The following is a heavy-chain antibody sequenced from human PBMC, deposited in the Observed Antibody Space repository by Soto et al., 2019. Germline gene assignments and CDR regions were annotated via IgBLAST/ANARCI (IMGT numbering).Heavy chain of an antibody. D-gene: IGHD5-18*01. Sequence: GASVKVSCKASGGTFSSYAISWVRQAPGQGLEWMGGIIPIFGTANYAQKFQGRVTITADESTSTAYMELSSLRSEDTAVYYCARTRGTAMVPGALDYWGQGTLVTAPQ. CDR1: GGTFSSYA. V-gene: IGHV1-69*13. CDR3: ARTRGTAMVPGALDY. J-gene: IGHJ4*02. CDR2: IIPIFGTA.